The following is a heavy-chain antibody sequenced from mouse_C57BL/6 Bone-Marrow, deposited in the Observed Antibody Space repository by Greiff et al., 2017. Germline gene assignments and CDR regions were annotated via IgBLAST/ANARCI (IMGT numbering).Heavy chain of an antibody. J-gene: IGHJ1*03. V-gene: IGHV3-6*01. CDR3: ATRGSSYGYFDV. D-gene: IGHD1-1*01. Sequence: VQLQQSGPGLVKPSQSLSLTCSVTGYSITSGYYWNWIRQFPGNKLEWMGYISYDGSNNYNPSLKNRISITRDTSKNQFFLKLNSVTTEDTATYYCATRGSSYGYFDVWGTGTTVTVSS. CDR1: GYSITSGYY. CDR2: ISYDGSN.